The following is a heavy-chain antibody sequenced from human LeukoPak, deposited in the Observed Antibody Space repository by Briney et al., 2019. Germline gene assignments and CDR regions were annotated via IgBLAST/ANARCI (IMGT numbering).Heavy chain of an antibody. CDR2: IKEDGSEK. D-gene: IGHD2-8*01. J-gene: IGHJ4*02. CDR1: GFTFTSYW. V-gene: IGHV3-7*03. Sequence: GGSLRLSCAASGFTFTSYWMNWVRQAPGKGLEWVANIKEDGSEKYYVDSVKGRFTISRDNAKNSVYLQTNSLRAEDTAVYYCARDNGFWGQGTLVTVSS. CDR3: ARDNGF.